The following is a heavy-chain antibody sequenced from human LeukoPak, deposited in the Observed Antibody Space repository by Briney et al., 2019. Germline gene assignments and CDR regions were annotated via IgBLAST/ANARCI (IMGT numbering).Heavy chain of an antibody. V-gene: IGHV3-30-3*01. CDR1: GFSFSNYT. Sequence: GGSLRLSCAASGFSFSNYTMHWVRQAPGKGLEWVAVTSYDGTNKYYADSVKGRFTISRDNAKNTLYLQMNSLRPEDTAVYYCAREIAVTLADYGFDVWGQGTTVTVSS. CDR3: AREIAVTLADYGFDV. CDR2: TSYDGTNK. J-gene: IGHJ6*02. D-gene: IGHD4-17*01.